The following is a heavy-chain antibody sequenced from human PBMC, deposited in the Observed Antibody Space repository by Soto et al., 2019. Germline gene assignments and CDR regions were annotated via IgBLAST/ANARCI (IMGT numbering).Heavy chain of an antibody. D-gene: IGHD6-13*01. CDR1: GFTFTDYA. CDR2: ISGIGGST. CDR3: ARGSSGYISSWYYFDY. J-gene: IGHJ4*02. V-gene: IGHV3-23*01. Sequence: VGSLRLSCAASGFTFTDYALSWVRQAPGKGLEWVATISGIGGSTYLADSVEGRLSISRDNSKNTVSLLMNSLRAEDTAVYFCARGSSGYISSWYYFDYWGRGTLVTVSS.